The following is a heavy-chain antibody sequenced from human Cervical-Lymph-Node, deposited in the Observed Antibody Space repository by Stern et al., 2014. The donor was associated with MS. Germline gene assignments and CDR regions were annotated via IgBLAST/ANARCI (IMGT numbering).Heavy chain of an antibody. Sequence: VQLVESGGGLVQPGGSLRLSCAASGFTFSRYWMHWVRQAPGKGLVCVAGSNSDGNSTSYADSVRGLFTISRDNANNTLYLQMNSLRAEDTAVYYCARSILFDPWGQGTLVTVSS. V-gene: IGHV3-74*02. CDR2: SNSDGNST. CDR1: GFTFSRYW. CDR3: ARSILFDP. D-gene: IGHD2-15*01. J-gene: IGHJ5*02.